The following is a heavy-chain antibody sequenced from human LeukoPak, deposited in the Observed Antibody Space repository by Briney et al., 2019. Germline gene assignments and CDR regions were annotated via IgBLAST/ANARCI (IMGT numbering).Heavy chain of an antibody. CDR1: GFTFSNYG. D-gene: IGHD6-13*01. CDR3: ARSTYSSSSYYFDY. V-gene: IGHV3-33*01. J-gene: IGHJ4*02. Sequence: GGSLRLSCAASGFTFSNYGIHWVRQAPGKGLEWVAVIWSDGINKYYVDSVKGRFTISRDNSKNTLYLQMNSPRADDTAVYYCARSTYSSSSYYFDYWGQGSLVTVSP. CDR2: IWSDGINK.